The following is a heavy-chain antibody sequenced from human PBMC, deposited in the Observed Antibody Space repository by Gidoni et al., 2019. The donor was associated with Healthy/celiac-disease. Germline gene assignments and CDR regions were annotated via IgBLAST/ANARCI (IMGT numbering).Heavy chain of an antibody. J-gene: IGHJ6*02. V-gene: IGHV3-21*01. CDR3: ARAPDIVVVPAAGGYYYYGMDV. D-gene: IGHD2-2*01. CDR2: ISSSSSYI. Sequence: EVQLVESGGGLVKPGGSLSLSCAASGFTFSSYSMNWVRQAPGKGLEWVSSISSSSSYIYYADSVKGRFTISRDNAKNSLYLQMNSLRAEDTAVYYCARAPDIVVVPAAGGYYYYGMDVWGQGTTVTVSS. CDR1: GFTFSSYS.